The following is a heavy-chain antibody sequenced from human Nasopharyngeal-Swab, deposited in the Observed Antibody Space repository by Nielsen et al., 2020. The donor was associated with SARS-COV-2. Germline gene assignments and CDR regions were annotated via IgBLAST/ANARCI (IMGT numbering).Heavy chain of an antibody. D-gene: IGHD6-6*01. CDR1: GFTSDDYA. J-gene: IGHJ4*02. Sequence: SLQLSWAASGFTSDDYAMHWVRQAPGKGLEWVSGISWNSGSIGYADSVKGRFTISRDNAKNSLYLQMNSLRAEDTALYYCAKTMVYSSSSYYFDYWGQGTLVTVSS. CDR2: ISWNSGSI. CDR3: AKTMVYSSSSYYFDY. V-gene: IGHV3-9*02.